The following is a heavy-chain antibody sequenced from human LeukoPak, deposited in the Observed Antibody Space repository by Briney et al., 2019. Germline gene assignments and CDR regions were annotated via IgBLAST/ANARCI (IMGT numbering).Heavy chain of an antibody. CDR3: ARMNYVSSGWGAPFDY. J-gene: IGHJ4*02. D-gene: IGHD1-7*01. CDR2: IYRGGST. V-gene: IGHV3-53*01. Sequence: GGSLRLSCAASGFTVSSIYMSWVRQAPGKGLEWVSIIYRGGSTYYADSVKGRFAVSRDNSKNTLYLQMNSLRADDTAVYYCARMNYVSSGWGAPFDYWGQGTLVTVSS. CDR1: GFTVSSIY.